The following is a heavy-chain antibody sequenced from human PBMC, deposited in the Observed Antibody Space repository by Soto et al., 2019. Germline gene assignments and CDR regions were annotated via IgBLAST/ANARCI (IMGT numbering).Heavy chain of an antibody. CDR1: YC. CDR2: IKKDGSEK. V-gene: IGHV3-7*04. Sequence: YCLTWVRQAPGKGLEWVATIKKDGSEKYYADSLKGRFTISRDNAMNSLYLQVNSLRAEDTAVYYCVRAWVDYWGQGILVTVS. J-gene: IGHJ4*02. CDR3: VRAWVDY. D-gene: IGHD6-13*01.